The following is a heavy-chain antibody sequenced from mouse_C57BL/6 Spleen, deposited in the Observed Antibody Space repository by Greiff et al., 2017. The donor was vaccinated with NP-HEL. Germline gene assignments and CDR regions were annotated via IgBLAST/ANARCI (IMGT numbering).Heavy chain of an antibody. CDR1: GFTFSSYA. D-gene: IGHD4-1*01. CDR3: ARAAWDVYAMDY. V-gene: IGHV5-4*03. Sequence: EVKLQESGGGLVKPGGSLKLSCAASGFTFSSYAMSWVRQTPEKRLEWVATISDGGSYTYYPHNVKGRFTISRDNAKNNLYLQMSHLNSEDTAMYYCARAAWDVYAMDYWGQGTSVTVSS. J-gene: IGHJ4*01. CDR2: ISDGGSYT.